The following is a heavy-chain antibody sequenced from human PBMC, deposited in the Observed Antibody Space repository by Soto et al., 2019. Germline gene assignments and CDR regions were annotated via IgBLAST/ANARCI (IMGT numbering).Heavy chain of an antibody. CDR1: GFTFSSYG. J-gene: IGHJ5*01. CDR3: AREPISMVYASYCFDS. Sequence: QVQLVESGGGVVQPGRSLRLSCAASGFTFSSYGMHWVRQAPGKGLEWVAVIWYDGSNKYYADSVKGRFTISRDNSKNTLYLQMISLRAEDTAVYYCAREPISMVYASYCFDSWGQGTLVTVSS. CDR2: IWYDGSNK. V-gene: IGHV3-33*01. D-gene: IGHD2-8*01.